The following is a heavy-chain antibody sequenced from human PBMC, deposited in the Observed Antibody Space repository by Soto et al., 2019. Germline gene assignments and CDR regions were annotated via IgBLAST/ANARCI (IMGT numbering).Heavy chain of an antibody. J-gene: IGHJ4*02. CDR1: GFTFSRYW. CDR2: INSDGSST. D-gene: IGHD5-12*01. V-gene: IGHV3-74*01. CDR3: ARDQGYVGFDN. Sequence: EVQLVESGGGLVQPGGSLRLSCAAPGFTFSRYWMHWVRQAPGKGLVWVSRINSDGSSTNYADSVKGRFTISRDNAKNTVYLQMNSLRVEDTAVYYCARDQGYVGFDNWGQGTLLTVSS.